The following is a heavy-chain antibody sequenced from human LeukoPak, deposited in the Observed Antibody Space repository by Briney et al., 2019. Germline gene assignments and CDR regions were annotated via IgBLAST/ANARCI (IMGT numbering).Heavy chain of an antibody. V-gene: IGHV3-53*01. J-gene: IGHJ4*02. CDR3: AAAEGNYYFDY. CDR2: IYSGGDT. Sequence: GGSLRLSCAASGFRVSIKYMSWVRQAPGKGLEWVSVIYSGGDTYYADSVKGRFTSSRDNSKNTLYLQMSSMRAEDTAVYYCAAAEGNYYFDYWGQGTLVTVS. D-gene: IGHD1-7*01. CDR1: GFRVSIKY.